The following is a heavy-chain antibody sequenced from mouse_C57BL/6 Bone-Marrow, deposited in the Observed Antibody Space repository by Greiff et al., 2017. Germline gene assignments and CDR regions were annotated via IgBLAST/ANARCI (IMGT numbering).Heavy chain of an antibody. J-gene: IGHJ2*01. Sequence: VPLKVSGPGILQPSQTLSLSCSSSGFTLSTYGMGVVWIRPPSGQGLVWLVHTWWDDAKYYNPALKSQPTISKDTSKNQEFLLITHVDTAESATSSFARRRKSSFDYWGQGTTVTVSS. V-gene: IGHV8-8*01. D-gene: IGHD1-1*01. CDR1: GFTLSTYGMG. CDR3: ARRRKSSFDY. CDR2: TWWDDAK.